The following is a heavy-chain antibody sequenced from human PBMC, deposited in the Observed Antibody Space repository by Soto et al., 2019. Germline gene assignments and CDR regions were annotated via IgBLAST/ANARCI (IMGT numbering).Heavy chain of an antibody. V-gene: IGHV4-31*03. Sequence: QVQLQESGPGLVKPSQTLSLTCTVSGDFISSGGYYWSWIRQLPGKGPEWIGYIDSSWTTYYNPSLMSRITLAVDSPKHQFSLNLSSVTAADTAVYYGARTDSSGYYFVYWGQGTLVTVFS. J-gene: IGHJ4*02. D-gene: IGHD3-22*01. CDR3: ARTDSSGYYFVY. CDR2: IDSSWTT. CDR1: GDFISSGGYY.